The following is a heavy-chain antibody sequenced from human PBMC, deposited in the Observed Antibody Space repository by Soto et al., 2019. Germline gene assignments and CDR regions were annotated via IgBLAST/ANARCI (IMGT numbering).Heavy chain of an antibody. D-gene: IGHD2-2*01. CDR1: GFTFSSYW. Sequence: GGSLRLSCAASGFTFSSYWMSWVRQAPGKGLEWVANIKQDGSEKYYVDSVKGRFTISRDNAKNSLYLQMNSLRAEDTAVYYCARDKRYTMPRNWFDPWGQGTLVTVSS. V-gene: IGHV3-7*05. CDR2: IKQDGSEK. J-gene: IGHJ5*02. CDR3: ARDKRYTMPRNWFDP.